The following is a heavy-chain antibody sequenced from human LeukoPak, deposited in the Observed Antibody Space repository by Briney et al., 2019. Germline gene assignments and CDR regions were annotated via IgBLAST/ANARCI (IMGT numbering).Heavy chain of an antibody. CDR1: GYTFTSYG. CDR2: MNPNSGNT. J-gene: IGHJ6*02. V-gene: IGHV1-8*02. CDR3: ARERELGGGYYYYGMDV. Sequence: ASVKVSCKTSGYTFTSYGISWVRQAPGQGLEWMGWMNPNSGNTGYAQKFQGRVTMTRNTSISTAYMELSSLRSEDTAVYYCARERELGGGYYYYGMDVWGQGTTVTVSS. D-gene: IGHD3-16*01.